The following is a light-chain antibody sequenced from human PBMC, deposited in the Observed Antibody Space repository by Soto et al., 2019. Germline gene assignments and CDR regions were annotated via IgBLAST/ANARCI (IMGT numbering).Light chain of an antibody. CDR3: QQYGTSPWT. CDR1: QSVSSSY. J-gene: IGKJ1*01. CDR2: GAS. Sequence: EIVLTQSPGTLSLPPGERATLSCRASQSVSSSYLAWYQQKPGQAPRLLIYGASSRATGIPDTFSGSGSGTDFTLTISRLEPEDFAVYYCQQYGTSPWTFGQGTNIEIK. V-gene: IGKV3-20*01.